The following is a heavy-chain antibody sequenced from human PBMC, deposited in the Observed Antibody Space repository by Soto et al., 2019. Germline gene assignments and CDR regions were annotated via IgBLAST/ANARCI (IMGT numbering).Heavy chain of an antibody. J-gene: IGHJ4*02. D-gene: IGHD3-10*01. CDR1: GCSISSYY. Sequence: SETLSLTCTFSGCSISSYYWSLIRQPPGKGLEWIGYIYYSGSTNYNPSLKSRVTISVDTSKDQFSLKLNSMTAADTAVYYCARHNYGSGSTYFDYWGQGTLVTVSS. CDR3: ARHNYGSGSTYFDY. V-gene: IGHV4-59*08. CDR2: IYYSGST.